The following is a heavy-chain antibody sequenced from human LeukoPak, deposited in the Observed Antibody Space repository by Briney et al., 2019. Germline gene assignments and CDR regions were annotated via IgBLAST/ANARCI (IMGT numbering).Heavy chain of an antibody. V-gene: IGHV3-23*01. CDR1: EFIFNNFW. CDR2: ITNSGSYI. J-gene: IGHJ6*03. Sequence: GGSLRLSCAASEFIFNNFWMSWVRQAPGKGLEWVSSITNSGSYIYYADSVKGRFTISRDNSKNTLYLQMNSLRAEDTAVYYCANRHFYYYYMDVWGKGTTVTVSS. D-gene: IGHD3-3*02. CDR3: ANRHFYYYYMDV.